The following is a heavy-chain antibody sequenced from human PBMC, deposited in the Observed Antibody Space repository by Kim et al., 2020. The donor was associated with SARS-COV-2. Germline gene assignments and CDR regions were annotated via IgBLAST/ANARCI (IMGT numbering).Heavy chain of an antibody. CDR3: ARRSVYDSSPGTYDY. V-gene: IGHV1-18*01. Sequence: AQKATGRVTMTTDTSTSTAYMELRSLRSDDTAVYYCARRSVYDSSPGTYDYWGQGTLVTVSS. D-gene: IGHD3-22*01. J-gene: IGHJ4*02.